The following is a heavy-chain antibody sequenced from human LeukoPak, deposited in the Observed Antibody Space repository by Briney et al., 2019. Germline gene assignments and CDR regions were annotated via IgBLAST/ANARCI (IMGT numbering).Heavy chain of an antibody. D-gene: IGHD6-19*01. CDR3: ARDRGIAVASTPDY. CDR2: ISPNSGGT. CDR1: GSTFSSYA. J-gene: IGHJ4*02. V-gene: IGHV1-2*02. Sequence: GASVKVSCKASGSTFSSYAISWVRQAPGQGLEWMGWISPNSGGTNYAQKFQGRVTMTRDTSISTAYMELSRLRSDDTAMYYCARDRGIAVASTPDYWGQGTLVTVSS.